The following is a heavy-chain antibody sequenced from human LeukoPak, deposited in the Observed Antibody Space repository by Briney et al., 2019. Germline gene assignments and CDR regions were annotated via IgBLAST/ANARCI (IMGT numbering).Heavy chain of an antibody. CDR1: GFTFSSYG. D-gene: IGHD3-22*01. CDR2: IRYDGSNK. Sequence: PGGSLRLSCAASGFTFSSYGMHWVRQAPGKGLEWVAFIRYDGSNKYYADSVKGRFTISRDNSKNTPYLQMNSLRAEDTAVYYCAKNNYYDSSGYKPNDAFDIWGQGTMVTVSS. J-gene: IGHJ3*02. CDR3: AKNNYYDSSGYKPNDAFDI. V-gene: IGHV3-30*02.